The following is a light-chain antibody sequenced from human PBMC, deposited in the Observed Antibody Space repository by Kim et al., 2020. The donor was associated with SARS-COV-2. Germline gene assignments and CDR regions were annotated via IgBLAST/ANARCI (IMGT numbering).Light chain of an antibody. V-gene: IGLV3-27*01. J-gene: IGLJ3*02. Sequence: VYPGQTHRTTCSGDILIEKYARWFQQKPGQAPVVLIYKDNERPSEISDRFSGSRSGTTVSLTISGAQVEDEADYYCYSATAISLGVFGGGTKLTVL. CDR2: KDN. CDR1: ILIEKY. CDR3: YSATAISLGV.